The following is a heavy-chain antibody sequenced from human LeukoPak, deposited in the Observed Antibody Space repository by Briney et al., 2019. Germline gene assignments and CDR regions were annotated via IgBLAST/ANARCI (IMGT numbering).Heavy chain of an antibody. V-gene: IGHV3-66*04. Sequence: GGTLRLSCAASGFTFSSYGMSWVRQAPGKGLEWVSVIYSGGSTYYADSVKGRFTISRDNSKNTLYLQMNSLRAEDTAVYYCALQGGYGSGSSFGYWGQGTLVTVSS. CDR2: IYSGGST. CDR3: ALQGGYGSGSSFGY. D-gene: IGHD3-10*01. J-gene: IGHJ4*02. CDR1: GFTFSSYG.